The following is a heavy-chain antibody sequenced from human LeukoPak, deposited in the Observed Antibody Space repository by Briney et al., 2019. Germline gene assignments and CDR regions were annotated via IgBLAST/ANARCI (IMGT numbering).Heavy chain of an antibody. V-gene: IGHV4-34*01. Sequence: SETLSLTCAVYGGSFSGYYLSWIRQPPGKGLEWIGEINHSGSTNYNPSLKSRVTISVDTSKNQFSLKLSSVTAADTAVYYCARGTGSSWYRGYFDYWGQGTLVTVSS. CDR3: ARGTGSSWYRGYFDY. CDR1: GGSFSGYY. D-gene: IGHD6-13*01. J-gene: IGHJ4*02. CDR2: INHSGST.